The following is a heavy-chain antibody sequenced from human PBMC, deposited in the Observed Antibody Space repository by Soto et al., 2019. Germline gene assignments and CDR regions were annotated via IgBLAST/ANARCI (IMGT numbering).Heavy chain of an antibody. J-gene: IGHJ3*02. Sequence: SETLSLTCVVYGGSLTGYYWSWIRQPPGRGLEWIGEINPTGSPKYNPSLMSRVTISVDTSKNQFSMKLSSVAAADTAVFYCARSREQWLVDAFDIWGQGTMVTVSS. CDR3: ARSREQWLVDAFDI. D-gene: IGHD6-19*01. CDR2: INPTGSP. V-gene: IGHV4-34*01. CDR1: GGSLTGYY.